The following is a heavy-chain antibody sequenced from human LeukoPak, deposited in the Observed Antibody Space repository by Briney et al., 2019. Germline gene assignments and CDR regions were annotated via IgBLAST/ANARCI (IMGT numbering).Heavy chain of an antibody. CDR2: IYHSGST. CDR3: ARIRGVTKYYMDV. J-gene: IGHJ6*03. CDR1: GYSISSGYY. V-gene: IGHV4-38-2*02. D-gene: IGHD3-10*01. Sequence: SETLSLTCTVSGYSISSGYYWGWIRQPPGKGLEWIGSIYHSGSTYYNPSLKSRVTISVDTSKNQFSLKLSSVTAADTAVYYCARIRGVTKYYMDVWGKGTTVTVSS.